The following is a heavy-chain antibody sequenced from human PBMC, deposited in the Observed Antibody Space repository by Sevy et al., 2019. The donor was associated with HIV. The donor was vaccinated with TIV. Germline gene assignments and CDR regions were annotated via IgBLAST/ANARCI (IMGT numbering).Heavy chain of an antibody. D-gene: IGHD3-16*01. Sequence: GGSLRLSCAASGFTFSSYAMSWVRQAPGKGLEWVSAISDIGGSTYYSDSVKGRFTISRDNSKNTLYLQMNSLRAEDTAVYYCAKVREAAWGVFDYWGQGTLVTVSS. V-gene: IGHV3-23*01. J-gene: IGHJ4*02. CDR1: GFTFSSYA. CDR3: AKVREAAWGVFDY. CDR2: ISDIGGST.